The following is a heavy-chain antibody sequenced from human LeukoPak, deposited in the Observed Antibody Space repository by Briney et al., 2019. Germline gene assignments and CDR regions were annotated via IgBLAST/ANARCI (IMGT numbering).Heavy chain of an antibody. Sequence: SETLSLTCAVSGYSISSGYYWGWIRQPPGKGLEWIGSIYHSGSTYYSPSLKSRVTVSVDTSKNQFSLKLSSVTAADTAVYYCARRDREYNYFDYWGQGTLVTASS. CDR2: IYHSGST. CDR3: ARRDREYNYFDY. V-gene: IGHV4-38-2*01. J-gene: IGHJ4*02. CDR1: GYSISSGYY. D-gene: IGHD2/OR15-2a*01.